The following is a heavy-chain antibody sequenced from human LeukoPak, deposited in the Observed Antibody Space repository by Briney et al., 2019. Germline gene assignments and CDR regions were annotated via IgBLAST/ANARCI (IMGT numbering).Heavy chain of an antibody. J-gene: IGHJ4*02. CDR3: AKGVVVAPDVTPFDY. Sequence: GGSLRLSCAASGFIFSNYAVHWVRQAPGKGLEWVAVISYDGSNKYYADSVKGRFTISRDNSKNTLYLQMNSLRAEDTAVYYCAKGVVVAPDVTPFDYWGQGTLVTVSS. CDR1: GFIFSNYA. D-gene: IGHD2-2*01. V-gene: IGHV3-30*04. CDR2: ISYDGSNK.